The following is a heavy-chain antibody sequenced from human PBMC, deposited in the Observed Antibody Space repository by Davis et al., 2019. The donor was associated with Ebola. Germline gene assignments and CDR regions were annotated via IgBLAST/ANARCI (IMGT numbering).Heavy chain of an antibody. D-gene: IGHD6-6*01. CDR3: ARDGGAARQLDY. Sequence: PGGSLRLSCAAAEFTVSRNYMTWVRQAPGKGLQWVSTVYRGGTTYYADSVKGRFTVSRHSSENTLYLQMDSLRAEDTAVYYCARDGGAARQLDYWGQGTLVTVSS. CDR1: EFTVSRNY. V-gene: IGHV3-53*01. J-gene: IGHJ4*02. CDR2: VYRGGTT.